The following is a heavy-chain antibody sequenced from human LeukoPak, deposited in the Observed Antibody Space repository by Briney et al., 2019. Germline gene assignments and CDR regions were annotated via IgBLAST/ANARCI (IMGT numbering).Heavy chain of an antibody. Sequence: SETLSLTCTVPGGSISSYYWSWIWQPPGKGLEWVGYIYYSGSTNYNPSLKSRVTISVDTSKNQFSLKLSSVTAADTAVYYCARGRSGWYWFDPWGQGTLVTVSS. J-gene: IGHJ5*02. D-gene: IGHD6-19*01. V-gene: IGHV4-59*01. CDR1: GGSISSYY. CDR2: IYYSGST. CDR3: ARGRSGWYWFDP.